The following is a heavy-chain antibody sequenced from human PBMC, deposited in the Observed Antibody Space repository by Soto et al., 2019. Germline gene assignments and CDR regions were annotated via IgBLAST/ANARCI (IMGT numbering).Heavy chain of an antibody. Sequence: SVKVSCKASGGTFSSYTISWVRQAPGQGLEWMGRIIPILGIANYAQKFQGRVTITADKSTSTAYMELSSQRSEVSFVYFCARADMTTVTRPFVYWGQGTLVTVSS. D-gene: IGHD4-4*01. V-gene: IGHV1-69*02. J-gene: IGHJ4*02. CDR3: ARADMTTVTRPFVY. CDR1: GGTFSSYT. CDR2: IIPILGIA.